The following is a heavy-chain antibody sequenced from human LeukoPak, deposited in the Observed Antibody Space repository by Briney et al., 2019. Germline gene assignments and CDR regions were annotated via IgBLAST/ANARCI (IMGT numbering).Heavy chain of an antibody. Sequence: PSETLSLTCGVSGGSISNGNWWRWVRQPPGKGLEWIGEIHRSGSTNCNPSLKSRVTISVDKSKTQSSLKLSSVTAADTAVYYCARNPVGYFDYWGQGTLVTVPS. CDR1: GGSISNGNW. CDR3: ARNPVGYFDY. CDR2: IHRSGST. V-gene: IGHV4-4*02. J-gene: IGHJ4*02.